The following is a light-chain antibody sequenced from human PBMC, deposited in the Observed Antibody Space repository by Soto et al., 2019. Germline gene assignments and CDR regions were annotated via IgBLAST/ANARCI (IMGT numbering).Light chain of an antibody. CDR3: NSYTISNTLV. CDR1: SSDVGGYNY. J-gene: IGLJ1*01. Sequence: QSVLTQPASVSGSPGQSITISCTGTSSDVGGYNYVSWYQQHPGKAPKLTIYEVSNRPSGVSNRFSASKSGNTASLTISGLQAEDEADYYCNSYTISNTLVFGTGTKGTVL. V-gene: IGLV2-14*01. CDR2: EVS.